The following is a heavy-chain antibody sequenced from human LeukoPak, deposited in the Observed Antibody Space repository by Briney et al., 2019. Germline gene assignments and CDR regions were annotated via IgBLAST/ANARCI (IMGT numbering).Heavy chain of an antibody. D-gene: IGHD6-19*01. CDR3: ARVKAVAGTGGDY. Sequence: PGESLRLSCAASGFTFSSSWMNWVRQAPGKGLEWVSYISDSSRKIYYADFVKGRFTISRDNAKNSLYLQMNSLRDEDTAVYYCARVKAVAGTGGDYWGQGTLVTVSS. CDR1: GFTFSSSW. J-gene: IGHJ4*02. V-gene: IGHV3-48*02. CDR2: ISDSSRKI.